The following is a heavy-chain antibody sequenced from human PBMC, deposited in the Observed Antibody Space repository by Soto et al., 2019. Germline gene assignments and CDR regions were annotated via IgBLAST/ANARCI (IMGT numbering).Heavy chain of an antibody. Sequence: EVQLVESGGGLVKPRGSLRVSCAASGFTFGNYTMNWVRQAPGKGLEWVSAISSSSIYIYYADSVKGRFTISRDNARQSLYLQLNSLGAEDTAVYYCARANYDFWSGYSNYYGMDVWGQGTTVTVSS. CDR2: ISSSSIYI. J-gene: IGHJ6*02. V-gene: IGHV3-21*01. CDR1: GFTFGNYT. D-gene: IGHD3-3*01. CDR3: ARANYDFWSGYSNYYGMDV.